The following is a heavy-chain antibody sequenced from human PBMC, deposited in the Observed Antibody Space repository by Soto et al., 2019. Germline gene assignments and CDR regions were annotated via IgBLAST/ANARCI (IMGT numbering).Heavy chain of an antibody. V-gene: IGHV3-23*01. J-gene: IGHJ4*02. CDR3: AKHAVAYDILTGLDY. Sequence: EVQLSESGGGLVQPGGSLRLSCGASGYTFSSYAMSWVRQAPGKGLEWVSAISGSGGSTYYADSVKGRFTISRDNSKNTLYLQMNSLRAEDTAVYYCAKHAVAYDILTGLDYWGQGTLVTVSS. CDR1: GYTFSSYA. CDR2: ISGSGGST. D-gene: IGHD3-9*01.